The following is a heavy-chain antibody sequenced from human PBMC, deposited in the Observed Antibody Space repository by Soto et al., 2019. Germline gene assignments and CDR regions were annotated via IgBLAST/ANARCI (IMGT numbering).Heavy chain of an antibody. CDR3: ARGPYSTGWNNWFDP. J-gene: IGHJ5*02. D-gene: IGHD6-19*01. V-gene: IGHV1-69*02. Sequence: SAKVSCKASGGTFSSYTISWVRQAPGQGLEWMGRIIPILGIANYAQKFQGRVTITADKSASTAYMELSSLRSEDTAVYYCARGPYSTGWNNWFDPWGQGTLVTVSS. CDR2: IIPILGIA. CDR1: GGTFSSYT.